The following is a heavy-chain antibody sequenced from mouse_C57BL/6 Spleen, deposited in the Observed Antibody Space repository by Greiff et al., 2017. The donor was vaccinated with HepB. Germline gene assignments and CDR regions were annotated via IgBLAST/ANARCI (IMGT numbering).Heavy chain of an antibody. CDR1: GFTFSNYW. Sequence: EVHLVESGGGLVQPGGSMKLSCVASGFTFSNYWMNWVRQSPEKGLEWVAQIRLKSDNYATHYAESVKGRFTISRDDSKSSVYLQMNNLRAEDTGIYYCTDSYGDWYFDVWGTGTTVTVSS. CDR3: TDSYGDWYFDV. CDR2: IRLKSDNYAT. J-gene: IGHJ1*03. V-gene: IGHV6-3*01. D-gene: IGHD3-3*01.